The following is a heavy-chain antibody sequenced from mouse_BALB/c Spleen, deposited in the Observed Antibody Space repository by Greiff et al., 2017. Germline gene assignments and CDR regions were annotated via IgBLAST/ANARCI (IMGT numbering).Heavy chain of an antibody. D-gene: IGHD4-1*01. V-gene: IGHV14-3*02. CDR3: AQLTGTGDWFAY. Sequence: VQLQQSGAELVKPGASVKLSCTASGFNIKDTYMHWVKQRPEQGLEWIGRIDPANGNTKYDPKFQGKATITADTSSNTAYLQLSSLTSEDTAAYYCAQLTGTGDWFAYWGQGTLVTVSA. J-gene: IGHJ3*01. CDR2: IDPANGNT. CDR1: GFNIKDTY.